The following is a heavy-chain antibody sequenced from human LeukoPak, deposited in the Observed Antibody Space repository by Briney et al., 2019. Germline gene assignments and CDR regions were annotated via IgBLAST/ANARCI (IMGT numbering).Heavy chain of an antibody. Sequence: GGSLRLSCVASGFTFSSDFMHWIRQAPGEGLMWVSQISGDETYTNYADSVKGRFTISRDNAKNTLYLRMNSLRAEDTAIYYCVTEDNAFNIWGQGTLVTVSS. J-gene: IGHJ3*02. CDR2: ISGDETYT. CDR3: VTEDNAFNI. CDR1: GFTFSSDF. V-gene: IGHV3-74*01.